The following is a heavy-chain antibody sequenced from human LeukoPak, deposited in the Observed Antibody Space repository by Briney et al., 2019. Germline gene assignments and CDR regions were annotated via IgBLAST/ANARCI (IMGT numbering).Heavy chain of an antibody. D-gene: IGHD3-3*01. CDR2: IRGSGGSI. CDR1: GFTFTNYV. J-gene: IGHJ4*02. Sequence: PGGSLRLSCAASGFTFTNYVINWVRQAPGKGLEWVSGIRGSGGSIYYADSVKGRFTISRDNAKNSLYLQMNSLRAEDTAVYYCARVPYYDFWSGYYTPPGIGYFDYWGQGTLVTVSS. CDR3: ARVPYYDFWSGYYTPPGIGYFDY. V-gene: IGHV3-23*01.